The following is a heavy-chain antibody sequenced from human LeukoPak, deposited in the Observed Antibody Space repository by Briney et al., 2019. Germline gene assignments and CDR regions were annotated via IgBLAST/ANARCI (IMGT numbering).Heavy chain of an antibody. Sequence: ASVKVSCKASGYTFTGYYMHWVRQAPGRGLEWMGWINPNSGGTNYAQKFQGRVTMTRDTSISTAYMELSRLRSDDTAVYYCAREGSSGWYFRIDYWGQGTLVTVSS. V-gene: IGHV1-2*02. CDR2: INPNSGGT. CDR3: AREGSSGWYFRIDY. D-gene: IGHD6-19*01. J-gene: IGHJ4*02. CDR1: GYTFTGYY.